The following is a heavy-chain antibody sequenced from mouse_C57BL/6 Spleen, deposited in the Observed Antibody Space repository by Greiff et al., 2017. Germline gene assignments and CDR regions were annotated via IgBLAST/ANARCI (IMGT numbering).Heavy chain of an antibody. Sequence: QVQLQQSGPELVKPGASVKISCKASGYTFTDYYINWVKQRPGQGLEWIGWIFPGSGSTYYNEKFKGKATLTVDKSSSTAYMLLSSLTSEDSAVYFCARSSYYGSSYSWFAYWGQGTLVTVSA. V-gene: IGHV1-75*01. J-gene: IGHJ3*01. CDR3: ARSSYYGSSYSWFAY. CDR1: GYTFTDYY. D-gene: IGHD1-1*01. CDR2: IFPGSGST.